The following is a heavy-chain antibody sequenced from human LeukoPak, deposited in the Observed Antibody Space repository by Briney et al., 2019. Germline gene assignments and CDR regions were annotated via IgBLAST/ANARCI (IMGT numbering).Heavy chain of an antibody. CDR1: GFPLDYYV. Sequence: SLPLSCAACGFPLDYYVMQWVRHAPGEGLGWVSGIIWNSGNIGYADSVKGRFAISGDNAKNSLYLQMNSLRAEDTALYYCAKMYDVNYYGSGSYYKQDAFDIWGRGTMVTVSS. D-gene: IGHD3-10*01. V-gene: IGHV3-9*01. CDR2: IIWNSGNI. J-gene: IGHJ3*02. CDR3: AKMYDVNYYGSGSYYKQDAFDI.